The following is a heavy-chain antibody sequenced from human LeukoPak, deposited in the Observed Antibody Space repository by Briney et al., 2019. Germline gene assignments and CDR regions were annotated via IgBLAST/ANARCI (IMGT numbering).Heavy chain of an antibody. Sequence: GGSLRLSCSASGFAFTNFAMSWVRQAPGKGLEWVSALSGSGNATYYADFVRGRFTISRDNSKNILYLQMNSLLAEDTAVYFCASQMAATSHWGQGILVTVSS. D-gene: IGHD5-24*01. CDR2: LSGSGNAT. V-gene: IGHV3-23*01. CDR3: ASQMAATSH. CDR1: GFAFTNFA. J-gene: IGHJ4*02.